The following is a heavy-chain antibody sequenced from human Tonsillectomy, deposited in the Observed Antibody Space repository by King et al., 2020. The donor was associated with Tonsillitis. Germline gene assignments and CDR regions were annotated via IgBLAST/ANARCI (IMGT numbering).Heavy chain of an antibody. D-gene: IGHD4-17*01. Sequence: QLQESGPGLVKPSETLSLTCTVSGGSISSSSYYWGWIRQPPGKGLEWIGSIYYSGSTYYNPSLKSRVPISVDTSKNQFSLKLSSVTAADTAVYYCARKPTDYGDYYYSDYWGQGTLVTVSS. CDR3: ARKPTDYGDYYYSDY. CDR2: IYYSGST. V-gene: IGHV4-39*01. CDR1: GGSISSSSYY. J-gene: IGHJ4*02.